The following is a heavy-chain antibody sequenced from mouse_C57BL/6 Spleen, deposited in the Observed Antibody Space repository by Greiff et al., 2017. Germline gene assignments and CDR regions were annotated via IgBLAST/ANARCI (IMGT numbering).Heavy chain of an antibody. CDR1: GYAFTNYL. CDR2: INPGSGGT. D-gene: IGHD2-4*01. J-gene: IGHJ2*01. Sequence: QVHVKQSGAELVRPGTSVKVSCKASGYAFTNYLIEWVKQRPGQGLEWIGVINPGSGGTNYNEKFKGKATLTADKSSSTAYMQLSSLTSEDSAVYFCAIYYDYDEYYFDYWGQGTTLTVSS. V-gene: IGHV1-54*01. CDR3: AIYYDYDEYYFDY.